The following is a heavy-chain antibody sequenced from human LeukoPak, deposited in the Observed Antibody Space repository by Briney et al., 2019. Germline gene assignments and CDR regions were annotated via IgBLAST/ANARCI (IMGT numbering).Heavy chain of an antibody. J-gene: IGHJ4*02. CDR2: ISGSGGST. CDR3: AKLGDLFGEFDRDDY. V-gene: IGHV3-23*01. D-gene: IGHD3-10*02. CDR1: GFTFSSYA. Sequence: GGSLRLSCAASGFTFSSYATSWVRQAPGKGLEWVSAISGSGGSTYYADSVKGRFTISRDNSKNTLYLQMNSLRAEDTAIYYCAKLGDLFGEFDRDDYWGQGTLVTVSS.